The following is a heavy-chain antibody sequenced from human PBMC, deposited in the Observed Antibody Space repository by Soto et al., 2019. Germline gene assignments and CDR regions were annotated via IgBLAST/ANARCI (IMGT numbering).Heavy chain of an antibody. Sequence: PSETLSLSCTVSVGSISISSYDWGWIRQPPGKGLEWIGSIYYSGSTYYNPSLKSRVTISVDTSKNQFSLKLSSVTAADTAVYYCASLGGYYGSGSRIDYWGQGTLVTAPQ. CDR2: IYYSGST. J-gene: IGHJ4*02. CDR1: VGSISISSYD. CDR3: ASLGGYYGSGSRIDY. D-gene: IGHD3-10*01. V-gene: IGHV4-39*01.